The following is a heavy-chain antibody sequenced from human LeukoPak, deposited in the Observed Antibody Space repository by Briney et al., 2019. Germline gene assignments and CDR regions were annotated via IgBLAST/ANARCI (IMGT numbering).Heavy chain of an antibody. CDR1: GGSFSGYY. Sequence: PSGTLSLTCIVPGGSFSGYYWSWIRQAPGKGLQWIGEIDHTGSTNYNPSLKSRVTISVDTSKNQFSLRLKSVTAADTGVYYCATTRRKAYANHWHWFDPWGQGTVVTVPS. D-gene: IGHD2-2*01. CDR2: IDHTGST. J-gene: IGHJ5*02. CDR3: ATTRRKAYANHWHWFDP. V-gene: IGHV4-34*01.